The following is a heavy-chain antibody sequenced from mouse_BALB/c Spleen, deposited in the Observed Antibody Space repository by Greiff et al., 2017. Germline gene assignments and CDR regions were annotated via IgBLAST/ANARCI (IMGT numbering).Heavy chain of an antibody. CDR2: ISSGGSYT. CDR1: GFTFSSYA. D-gene: IGHD2-4*01. CDR3: ARAFYDYDGDYYAMDY. V-gene: IGHV5-9-4*01. Sequence: EVHLVESGGGLVKPGGSLKLSCAASGFTFSSYAMSWVRQSPEKRLEWVAEISSGGSYTYYPDTVTGRFTISRDNAKNTLYLEMSSLRSEDTAMYYCARAFYDYDGDYYAMDYWGQGTSVTVSS. J-gene: IGHJ4*01.